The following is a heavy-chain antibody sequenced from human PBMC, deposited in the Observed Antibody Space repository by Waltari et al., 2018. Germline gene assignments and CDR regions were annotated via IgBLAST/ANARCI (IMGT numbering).Heavy chain of an antibody. CDR2: INPNSGGT. J-gene: IGHJ5*02. CDR1: GYTFTGYY. V-gene: IGHV1-2*02. CDR3: ARDQGRLLWFGELTNWFDP. D-gene: IGHD3-10*01. Sequence: QAQLVQPGAEVKKPGASVKVSCKASGYTFTGYYMYWVRQAPGQGPEWMGWINPNSGGTNEAQKFQGRVTMTRDTSISTAYMELSRLRSDDTAVYYCARDQGRLLWFGELTNWFDPWGQGTLVTVSS.